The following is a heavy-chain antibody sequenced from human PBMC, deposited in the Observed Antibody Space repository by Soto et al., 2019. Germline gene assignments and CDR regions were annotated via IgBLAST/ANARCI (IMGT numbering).Heavy chain of an antibody. J-gene: IGHJ4*02. CDR3: ARQISYYVSSGYKTTGEFDY. D-gene: IGHD3-22*01. Sequence: GASVKVSCKASGFTFTSSAVQWVRQARGQRLERIGWIVVGSGNTNYAQKFQERVTITRDMSTSTAYMELSSLRSEDTAVYYCARQISYYVSSGYKTTGEFDYWGQGTLVTVSS. CDR1: GFTFTSSA. V-gene: IGHV1-58*01. CDR2: IVVGSGNT.